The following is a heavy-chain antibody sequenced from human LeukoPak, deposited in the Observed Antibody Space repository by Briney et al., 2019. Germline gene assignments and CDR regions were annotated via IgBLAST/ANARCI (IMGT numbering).Heavy chain of an antibody. J-gene: IGHJ6*04. CDR3: VRDRAPWGGALGGAKGMDV. V-gene: IGHV3-30*04. Sequence: GGSLRLSCAASGFTFSNYAFHWVRQPPGKGLEWAAVISYEGSVTYYADSVKSRFTISRDNSKNTLDLQMNSLRVEDTAVYYCVRDRAPWGGALGGAKGMDVWGEGTTVTFSS. D-gene: IGHD3-10*01. CDR2: ISYEGSVT. CDR1: GFTFSNYA.